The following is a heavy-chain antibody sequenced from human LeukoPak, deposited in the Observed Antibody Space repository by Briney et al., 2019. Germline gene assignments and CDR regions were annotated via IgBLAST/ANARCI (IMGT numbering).Heavy chain of an antibody. V-gene: IGHV3-48*03. J-gene: IGHJ4*02. D-gene: IGHD2-15*01. CDR2: ISSSGSTI. CDR1: GFTFSSYE. CDR3: ARDREEYCSGGSCTNFDY. Sequence: PGGSLRLSCAASGFTFSSYEMNWVRQAPGKGLEWVSYISSSGSTIYYADSVKGRFTISRDNAKNSLYLQMNSLRAEDTAVYFCARDREEYCSGGSCTNFDYWGQGTLVTVSS.